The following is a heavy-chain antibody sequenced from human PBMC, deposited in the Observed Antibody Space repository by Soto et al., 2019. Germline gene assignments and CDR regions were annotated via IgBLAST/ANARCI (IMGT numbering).Heavy chain of an antibody. Sequence: QVQLVQSGAEVRKPGASVTVSCRSSGDSFNDYYIHWVRQAPGQGFEWMGWINPNGGVTKYAQKFQGWVSMTRDTSIRTVYMQLSRLRSDDTDVYYCARESGGATATLDYYYFYMAVWGTGTTVTVSS. CDR3: ARESGGATATLDYYYFYMAV. J-gene: IGHJ6*03. V-gene: IGHV1-2*04. CDR1: GDSFNDYY. D-gene: IGHD5-12*01. CDR2: INPNGGVT.